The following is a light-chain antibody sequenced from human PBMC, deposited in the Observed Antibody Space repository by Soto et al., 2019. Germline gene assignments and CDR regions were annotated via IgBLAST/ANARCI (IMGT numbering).Light chain of an antibody. CDR3: QQYYTTPPYT. CDR2: WAS. J-gene: IGKJ2*01. CDR1: QSVLYSSNNENY. Sequence: DFVMTQSPDSLAVSLGERATINCKSSQSVLYSSNNENYLAWYQQKPGQAPKLLISWASTRESGVPDRFSGSGSGTDFTLTISSLQAEDVAVYYCQQYYTTPPYTFGQGTKLEI. V-gene: IGKV4-1*01.